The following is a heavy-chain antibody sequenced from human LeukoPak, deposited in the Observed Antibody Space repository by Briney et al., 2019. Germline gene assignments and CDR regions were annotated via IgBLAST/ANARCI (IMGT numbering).Heavy chain of an antibody. J-gene: IGHJ4*02. V-gene: IGHV3-23*01. CDR1: GFTFSSYG. CDR3: AKILYGSGYFLLDS. D-gene: IGHD3-3*01. CDR2: ISSDATT. Sequence: GGSLRLSCAASGFTFSSYGMNWVRQAPGKGLEWVSAISSDATTYYADSVKGRFTVSRDNSKNTLYLQMNSLRAEDTAIYYCAKILYGSGYFLLDSWGQGTLVTVSS.